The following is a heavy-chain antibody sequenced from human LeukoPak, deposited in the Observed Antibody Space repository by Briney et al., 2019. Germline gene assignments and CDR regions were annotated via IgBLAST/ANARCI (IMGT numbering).Heavy chain of an antibody. V-gene: IGHV3-53*01. J-gene: IGHJ6*03. D-gene: IGHD3-10*01. Sequence: GGSLRLSCEGPERMVRNSYMSWVRQSPGRGLEWVSGIYSGGSTDYADSVKGRFTTSRDTSKNTLYLQMNDVRAEDTGIYYCVRDLRDRRGYSNYYMDVWGKGTTVTVSS. CDR1: ERMVRNSY. CDR3: VRDLRDRRGYSNYYMDV. CDR2: IYSGGST.